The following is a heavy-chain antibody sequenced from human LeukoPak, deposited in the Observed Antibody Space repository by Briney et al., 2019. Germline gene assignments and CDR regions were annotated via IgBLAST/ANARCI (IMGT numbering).Heavy chain of an antibody. CDR2: MNPNSGNT. D-gene: IGHD1-26*01. CDR1: GYTFTSYD. V-gene: IGHV1-8*03. CDR3: ARVGWELLYYYYYMDV. Sequence: GASVKASCKASGYTFTSYDINWVRQATGQGLEWTGWMNPNSGNTGYAQKFQGRVTITRNTSISTAYMELSSLRSEDTAVYYCARVGWELLYYYYYMDVWGKGTTVTVSS. J-gene: IGHJ6*03.